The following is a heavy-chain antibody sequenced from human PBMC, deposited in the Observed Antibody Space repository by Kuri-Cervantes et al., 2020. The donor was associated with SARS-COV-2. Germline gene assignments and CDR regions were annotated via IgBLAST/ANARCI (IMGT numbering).Heavy chain of an antibody. CDR2: INHSGST. Sequence: SETLSLTCAVSGGSFSGYYWSWIRQPPGKGLESIGEINHSGSTNYNPSLKSRVTITVDTYKNQFSQKMSSVTAAATAVYYCARGVPAAPYYYYYYGMDVWGQGTTVTVSS. V-gene: IGHV4-34*01. J-gene: IGHJ6*02. D-gene: IGHD2-2*01. CDR1: GGSFSGYY. CDR3: ARGVPAAPYYYYYYGMDV.